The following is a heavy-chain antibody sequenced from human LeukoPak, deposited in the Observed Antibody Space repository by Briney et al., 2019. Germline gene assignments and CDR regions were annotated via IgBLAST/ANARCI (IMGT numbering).Heavy chain of an antibody. J-gene: IGHJ4*02. D-gene: IGHD6-13*01. CDR1: GFTFSDYY. V-gene: IGHV3-11*01. CDR2: ISSSGSTI. Sequence: GGSLRLSCAASGFTFSDYYMSWIRQAPGKGLEWVSYISSSGSTIYYADSVKGRSTISRDNAKNSLYLQMNSLRAEDTAVYYCAKESQQLPRLYYFDYWGQGTLVTVSS. CDR3: AKESQQLPRLYYFDY.